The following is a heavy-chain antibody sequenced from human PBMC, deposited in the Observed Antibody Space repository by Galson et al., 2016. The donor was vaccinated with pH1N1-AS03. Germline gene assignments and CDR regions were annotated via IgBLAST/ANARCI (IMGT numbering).Heavy chain of an antibody. CDR2: ISSFNGYT. V-gene: IGHV1-18*01. CDR1: GYTFTNYG. J-gene: IGHJ6*02. D-gene: IGHD6-25*01. CDR3: ARDAAYYYGMDV. Sequence: SVKVSCKASGYTFTNYGVSWVRQAPGQGLEWMGGISSFNGYTTYAQKPQDRVTMTRDTSTSTAYMELRSLRSDDTAVYFCARDAAYYYGMDVWGQGTTVIVS.